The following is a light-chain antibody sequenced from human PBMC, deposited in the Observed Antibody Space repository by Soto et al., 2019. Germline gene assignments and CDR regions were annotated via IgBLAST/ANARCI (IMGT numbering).Light chain of an antibody. CDR3: CSYAGSSTFLYV. J-gene: IGLJ1*01. CDR1: SSDVGSYNL. Sequence: QSVLTQPASVSGSPGQSITISCTGTSSDVGSYNLVSWYQQHPGKAPKLMIYEGSKRPSGVSNRFSGSKSGNTASLTISGLQAEDEADYYCCSYAGSSTFLYVVGTGTKLTVL. V-gene: IGLV2-23*03. CDR2: EGS.